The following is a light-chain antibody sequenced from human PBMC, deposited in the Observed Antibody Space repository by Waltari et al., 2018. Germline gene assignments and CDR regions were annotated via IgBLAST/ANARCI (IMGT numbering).Light chain of an antibody. J-gene: IGLJ3*02. CDR1: RSNIGAGHD. V-gene: IGLV1-40*01. CDR2: GNN. CDR3: QSFDIRLSGGVV. Sequence: QSVLTQPPSMSGAPGQRVTISCTGSRSNIGAGHDVHWYQVFPGTAPKPLIYGNNNRPSGVPDRFSGSKSDTSASLAIGGLQAEDEADYYCQSFDIRLSGGVVFGRGTKVTVL.